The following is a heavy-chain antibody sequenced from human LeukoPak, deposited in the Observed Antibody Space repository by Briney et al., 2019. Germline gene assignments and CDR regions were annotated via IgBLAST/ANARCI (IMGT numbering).Heavy chain of an antibody. V-gene: IGHV3-13*01. CDR3: ARDGCYYFDY. CDR2: SGTAGDT. J-gene: IGHJ4*02. D-gene: IGHD4/OR15-4a*01. CDR1: GFTFSSYD. Sequence: AGGSLRLSCAASGFTFSSYDMHWVRQATGKGLEWVSASGTAGDTYYPGSVKGRFTISRENAKNSLYLRMNSLRAEDTAVYYCARDGCYYFDYWGQGTLVTVSS.